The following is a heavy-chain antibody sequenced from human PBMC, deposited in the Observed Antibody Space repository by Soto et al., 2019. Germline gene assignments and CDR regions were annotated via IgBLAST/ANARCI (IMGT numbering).Heavy chain of an antibody. J-gene: IGHJ4*02. Sequence: SETLSLTCAVYGGSFSGYYWSWIRQPPGKGLEWIGEINHSGSTNYNPSLKSRVTISVDTSKNQFSLKLSSVTAADTAVYYCASIAAAGTLGPDYWGQGTLVTVSS. V-gene: IGHV4-34*01. CDR2: INHSGST. CDR1: GGSFSGYY. D-gene: IGHD6-13*01. CDR3: ASIAAAGTLGPDY.